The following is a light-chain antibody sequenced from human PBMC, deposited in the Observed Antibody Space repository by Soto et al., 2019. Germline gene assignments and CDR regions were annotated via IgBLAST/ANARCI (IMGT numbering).Light chain of an antibody. CDR2: SND. V-gene: IGLV1-44*01. Sequence: QAVVTQPPSASGTPGQRVTISCSGRSSNIGSNSVNWYRQLPETSPKLLIYSNDLRFSGVPDRFSGSKSGTSASLAISGLQSEDEGDYYCAVWDDSLNAAVFGGGTQLTVL. J-gene: IGLJ7*01. CDR1: SSNIGSNS. CDR3: AVWDDSLNAAV.